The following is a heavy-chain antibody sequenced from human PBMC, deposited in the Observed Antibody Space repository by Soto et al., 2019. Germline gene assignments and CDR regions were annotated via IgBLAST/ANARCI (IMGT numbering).Heavy chain of an antibody. J-gene: IGHJ4*01. CDR1: GFTVSSNY. CDR3: AKEWSDARTREKCGLVDY. CDR2: IYSGGST. V-gene: IGHV3-53*01. D-gene: IGHD2-8*01. Sequence: GGSLRLSCAASGFTVSSNYMSWVRQAPGKGLEWVSVIYSGGSTYYADSVEGRFSISRDNSKNTLYLQMNSLRAEDTAVYYCAKEWSDARTREKCGLVDYWGHGALVTVSS.